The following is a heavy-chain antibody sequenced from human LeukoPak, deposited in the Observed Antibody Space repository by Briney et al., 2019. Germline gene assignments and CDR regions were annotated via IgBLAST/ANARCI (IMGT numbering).Heavy chain of an antibody. Sequence: GGSLRLSCAASGFAFSSYGMHWVRQAPGKGLEWVAVISYDGSNKYYADSVKGRFTISRDNSKNTLYLQMNSLRAEDTAVYYCAKDQDDSGWQGIDYWGQGTLVTVSS. D-gene: IGHD6-19*01. J-gene: IGHJ4*02. CDR2: ISYDGSNK. V-gene: IGHV3-30*18. CDR1: GFAFSSYG. CDR3: AKDQDDSGWQGIDY.